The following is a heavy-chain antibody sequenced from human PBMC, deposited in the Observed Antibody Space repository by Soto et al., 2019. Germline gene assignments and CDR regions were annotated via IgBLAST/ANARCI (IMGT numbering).Heavy chain of an antibody. CDR2: ISWNSGSI. D-gene: IGHD4-17*01. V-gene: IGHV3-9*01. J-gene: IGHJ4*02. CDR3: AKDMGYGDLTKMFDY. CDR1: GFTFDDYA. Sequence: GGSLRLSCAASGFTFDDYAMHWVRQAPGKGLEWVSGISWNSGSIGYAVSVKGRFTISRDNAKNSLYLQMNSLRAEDTALYYCAKDMGYGDLTKMFDYWGQGTLVTVSS.